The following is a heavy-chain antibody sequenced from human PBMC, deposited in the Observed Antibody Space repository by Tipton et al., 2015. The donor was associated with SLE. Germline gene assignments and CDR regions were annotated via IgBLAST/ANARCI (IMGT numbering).Heavy chain of an antibody. D-gene: IGHD3-16*01. CDR2: INHSGST. CDR3: ARGRPLGS. J-gene: IGHJ5*02. CDR1: GYPISSGYY. V-gene: IGHV4-38-2*02. Sequence: TLSLTCTVSGYPISSGYYWGWIRQPPGKGLEWIGEINHSGSTNYNPSLKSRVTISVDTSKNQFSLKLSSVTAADTAVYYCARGRPLGSWGQGTLVTVSS.